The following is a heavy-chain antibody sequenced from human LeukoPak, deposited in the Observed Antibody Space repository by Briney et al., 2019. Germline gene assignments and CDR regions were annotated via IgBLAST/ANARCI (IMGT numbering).Heavy chain of an antibody. CDR2: LSGTGGST. J-gene: IGHJ4*02. CDR3: ARNTTDRPYDF. Sequence: PGGSLSLSCAASGFTFSNYAMSWVRQAPGKGLEWVSTLSGTGGSTYYADSVKGRFTISRDNSKNTLYLQVSSLRVEDTAVYFCARNTTDRPYDFWGQGTLVTVSS. D-gene: IGHD1/OR15-1a*01. CDR1: GFTFSNYA. V-gene: IGHV3-23*01.